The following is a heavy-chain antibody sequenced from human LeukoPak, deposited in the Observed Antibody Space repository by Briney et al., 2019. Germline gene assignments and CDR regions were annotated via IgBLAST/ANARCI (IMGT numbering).Heavy chain of an antibody. CDR3: ARDSRYSDTSGYYYSHYYMDV. CDR1: GGSINYYY. CDR2: IYSSGST. Sequence: SETLSLTCTVSGGSINYYYWSWIRRPPGKGLEYIGYIYSSGSTNYNPSLKSRVTMSVDTSKNQFSLKLSSVTAADTAVYYCARDSRYSDTSGYYYSHYYMDVWGKGTTVTVSS. V-gene: IGHV4-59*01. J-gene: IGHJ6*03. D-gene: IGHD3-22*01.